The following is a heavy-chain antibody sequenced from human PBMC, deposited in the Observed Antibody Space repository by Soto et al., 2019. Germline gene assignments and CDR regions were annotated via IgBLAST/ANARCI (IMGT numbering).Heavy chain of an antibody. CDR2: ISAYNGNT. CDR3: ARDNLIEPPPPTFDY. CDR1: AYTFTSYG. Sequence: ASVKVSCKASAYTFTSYGISWVRQAPGQGLEWMGWISAYNGNTNYAQKLQGRVTMTTDTSTSTAYMELRSLRSDDTAVYYCARDNLIEPPPPTFDYWGQGTLVTVSS. V-gene: IGHV1-18*01. J-gene: IGHJ4*02. D-gene: IGHD2-8*01.